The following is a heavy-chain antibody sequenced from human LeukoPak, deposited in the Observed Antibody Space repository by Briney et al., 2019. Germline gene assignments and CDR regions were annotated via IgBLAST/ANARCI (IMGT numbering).Heavy chain of an antibody. V-gene: IGHV3-33*05. J-gene: IGHJ4*02. Sequence: PGGSLRLSCAASGFIFSNYGMHWVRQAPGKGLEWVAVILFDGSLTYYIDSVKGRFTISRDNSKTTLYLHMNSLRAEDTALYYCARGNFDRSGYEDSWGQGTLVTVSS. D-gene: IGHD3-22*01. CDR3: ARGNFDRSGYEDS. CDR2: ILFDGSLT. CDR1: GFIFSNYG.